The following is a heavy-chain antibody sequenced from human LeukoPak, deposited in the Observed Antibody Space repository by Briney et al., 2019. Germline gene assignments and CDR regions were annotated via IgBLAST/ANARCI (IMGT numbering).Heavy chain of an antibody. D-gene: IGHD3-16*02. Sequence: PGGSLRLSCAASGFTFSSYGMHWVRQAPGKGLEWVAVISYDGSNKYYADSVKGRFTISRDNSKNTLYLQMNSLRAEDTAVYYCAKDSNDYVWGSYRYTGYFDYWGQGTLVTVSS. CDR1: GFTFSSYG. CDR2: ISYDGSNK. V-gene: IGHV3-30*18. J-gene: IGHJ4*02. CDR3: AKDSNDYVWGSYRYTGYFDY.